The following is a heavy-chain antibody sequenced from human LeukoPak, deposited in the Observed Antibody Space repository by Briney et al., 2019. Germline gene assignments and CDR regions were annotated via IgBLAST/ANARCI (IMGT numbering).Heavy chain of an antibody. CDR2: ISWNSGSI. J-gene: IGHJ4*02. V-gene: IGHV3-9*03. D-gene: IGHD2-21*02. Sequence: PGGSLRLSCAASGFIVSSYEMNWVRQAPGKGLEWVSGISWNSGSIGYADSVKGRFTISRDNAENSLYLQMNSLRAEDMALYYCAKDGTSYCGGDCPDSYFDYWGQGTLVTVSS. CDR3: AKDGTSYCGGDCPDSYFDY. CDR1: GFIVSSYE.